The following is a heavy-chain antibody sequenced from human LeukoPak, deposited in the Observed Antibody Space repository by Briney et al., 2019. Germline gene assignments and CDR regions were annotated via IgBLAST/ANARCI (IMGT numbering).Heavy chain of an antibody. V-gene: IGHV3-7*03. D-gene: IGHD1-20*01. CDR3: ARDEGVLTGTTGDY. J-gene: IGHJ4*02. CDR1: GFTFISYW. CDR2: IKQDRSEK. Sequence: PGGSLRLSCAASGFTFISYWMSWVRQAPGKGLEWVANIKQDRSEKYYVDSVKGRFTISRDNAKNSLYLQMNSMRAEDTAVYYCARDEGVLTGTTGDYWGQGTLVTVSS.